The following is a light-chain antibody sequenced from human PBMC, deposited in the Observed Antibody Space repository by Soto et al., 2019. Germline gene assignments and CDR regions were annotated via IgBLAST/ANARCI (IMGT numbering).Light chain of an antibody. CDR1: QSLLHSNGYNY. CDR2: LGS. J-gene: IGKJ1*01. Sequence: DIVMTQSPLSLPVTPAEPASISCRSGQSLLHSNGYNYLHWYLQKPGQSPQLLIYLGSNRASGVPDRFSGSESGTDFTLKISRVEAEDVGVYYCMQTLQTPWTFGQGTKVEI. V-gene: IGKV2-28*01. CDR3: MQTLQTPWT.